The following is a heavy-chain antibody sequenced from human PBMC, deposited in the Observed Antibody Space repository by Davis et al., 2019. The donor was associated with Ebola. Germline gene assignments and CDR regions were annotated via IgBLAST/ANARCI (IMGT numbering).Heavy chain of an antibody. J-gene: IGHJ3*02. V-gene: IGHV1-46*01. CDR3: AREGGRYYDSSGYVFDI. CDR2: INPITGGT. CDR1: GYRLTSYY. Sequence: SVPFPCNASGYRLTSYYMHWVRQAPGQGLEWMGIINPITGGTSYAQNFQVRVNMTRDTSTSTVYMALSSLRSEDTAVYYCAREGGRYYDSSGYVFDIWGQGTMVKVSS. D-gene: IGHD3-22*01.